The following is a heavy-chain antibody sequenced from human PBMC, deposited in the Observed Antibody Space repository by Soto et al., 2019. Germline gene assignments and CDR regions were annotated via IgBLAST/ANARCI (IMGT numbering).Heavy chain of an antibody. J-gene: IGHJ6*02. CDR2: INAGHGNA. V-gene: IGHV1-3*01. D-gene: IGHD6-19*01. Sequence: ASVKVSCKASGYTFTSYAIHWVRQAPGQRLEWMGWINAGHGNAKYSQKFQGRATITADTPASTAYMELSSLRSEDTAVYYCARDRQWLVQGHYYYYGMDVWGQGTTVTVSS. CDR3: ARDRQWLVQGHYYYYGMDV. CDR1: GYTFTSYA.